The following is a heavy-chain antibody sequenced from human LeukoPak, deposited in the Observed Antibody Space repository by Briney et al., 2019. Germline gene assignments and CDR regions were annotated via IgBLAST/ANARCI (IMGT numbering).Heavy chain of an antibody. CDR1: GGTFSSYA. CDR2: ISAYNGNT. CDR3: ARDFVAGTGLFYYYYMDV. J-gene: IGHJ6*03. Sequence: ASVKVSCKASGGTFSSYAISWVRQAPGQGLEWMGWISAYNGNTNYAQKLQGRVTMTTDTSTSTAYMELRSLRSDDTAVYYCARDFVAGTGLFYYYYMDVWGKGTTVTISS. D-gene: IGHD6-19*01. V-gene: IGHV1-18*01.